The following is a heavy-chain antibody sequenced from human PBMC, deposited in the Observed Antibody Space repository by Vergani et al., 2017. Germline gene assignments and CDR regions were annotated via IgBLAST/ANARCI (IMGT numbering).Heavy chain of an antibody. J-gene: IGHJ4*02. V-gene: IGHV1-46*01. D-gene: IGHD1-26*01. CDR3: LRSGNYYDYFDL. Sequence: QVQLVQSGAEVKKPGASVKVSCKASGYTFTTYYVHWVRQAPGQGLEWMGIINPSAGSTSYARKFQGRLTMTRDTSTSTVYMELSSLTSDDTAAYYCLRSGNYYDYFDLWGQGTLVTVSS. CDR1: GYTFTTYY. CDR2: INPSAGST.